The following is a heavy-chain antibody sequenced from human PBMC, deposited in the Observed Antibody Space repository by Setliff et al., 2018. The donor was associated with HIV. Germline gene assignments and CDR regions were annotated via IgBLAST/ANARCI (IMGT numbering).Heavy chain of an antibody. D-gene: IGHD3-22*01. CDR3: ARVPGRDYYDTSGDFDY. J-gene: IGHJ4*02. Sequence: SETLSLTCAVYGGSLSGFFWNWIRQPPGKGLEWIGAISYGGITYYNPSLTSRVTISVDTSKNQSSLKVTSVTAADTAVYYCARVPGRDYYDTSGDFDYWGLGTLVTVSS. CDR1: GGSLSGFF. V-gene: IGHV4-34*01. CDR2: ISYGGIT.